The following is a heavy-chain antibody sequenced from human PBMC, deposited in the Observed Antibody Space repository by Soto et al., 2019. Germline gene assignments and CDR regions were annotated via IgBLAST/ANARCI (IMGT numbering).Heavy chain of an antibody. Sequence: VPLVQSGAEVKKPGASVKVSCKASGYTFTSYDINWVRQATGQGLEWMGWMNPNSGNTGYAQKFQGRVTMTRNTSISTAYMELSNLRSEDTAVYYCAREETYYDILTGKDYRDVWGKGTTVTVSS. CDR1: GYTFTSYD. CDR2: MNPNSGNT. D-gene: IGHD3-9*01. J-gene: IGHJ6*03. CDR3: AREETYYDILTGKDYRDV. V-gene: IGHV1-8*01.